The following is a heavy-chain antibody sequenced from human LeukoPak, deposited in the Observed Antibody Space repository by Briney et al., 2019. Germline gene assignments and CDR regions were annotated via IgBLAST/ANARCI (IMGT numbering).Heavy chain of an antibody. CDR1: GFTVSSNS. V-gene: IGHV3-53*01. CDR3: AKRIQSAMATGY. J-gene: IGHJ4*02. Sequence: GGSLRLSCTVSGFTVSSNSMSWVRQAPGKGLEWVSFIYSDNTHYSDSVKGRFTISRDNSKNTLYLQMNSLRAEDTAVYYCAKRIQSAMATGYWGQGTLVTVSS. CDR2: IYSDNT. D-gene: IGHD5-18*01.